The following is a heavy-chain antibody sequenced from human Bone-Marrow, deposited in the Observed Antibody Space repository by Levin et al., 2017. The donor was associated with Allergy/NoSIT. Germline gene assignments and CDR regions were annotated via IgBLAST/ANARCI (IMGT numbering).Heavy chain of an antibody. D-gene: IGHD3-22*01. Sequence: VASVKVSCKASGGTFSSYTISWVRQAPGQGLEWMGRIIPILGIANYAQKFQGRVTITADKSTSTAYMELSSLRSEDTAVYYCARDGAGYDSSGYAPGAFDIWGQGTMVTVSS. V-gene: IGHV1-69*04. CDR1: GGTFSSYT. J-gene: IGHJ3*02. CDR2: IIPILGIA. CDR3: ARDGAGYDSSGYAPGAFDI.